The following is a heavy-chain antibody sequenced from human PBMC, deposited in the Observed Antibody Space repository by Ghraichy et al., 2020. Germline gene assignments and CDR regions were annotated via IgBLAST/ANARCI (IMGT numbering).Heavy chain of an antibody. CDR1: GYTFTSYG. CDR2: ISAYNGNT. D-gene: IGHD6-13*01. CDR3: AVFNRGPIAAAGTVNSGPINWFDP. V-gene: IGHV1-18*04. Sequence: ASVKVSCKASGYTFTSYGISWVRQAPGQGLEWMGWISAYNGNTNYAQKLQGRVTMTTDTSTSTAYMELRSLRSDDTAVYYCAVFNRGPIAAAGTVNSGPINWFDPWGQGTLVTVSS. J-gene: IGHJ5*02.